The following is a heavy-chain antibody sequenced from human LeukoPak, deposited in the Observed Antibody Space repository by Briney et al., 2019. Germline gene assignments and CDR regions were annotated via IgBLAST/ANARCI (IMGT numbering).Heavy chain of an antibody. V-gene: IGHV3-53*01. CDR3: ARETSQKGAHYMDV. Sequence: PGGSLRLSCAASGFTVSSNYMSWVRQAPGKGLEWVSVIYSGGSTYYADSVKGRFTISRDNSKNTLYLQMNSLRAEDTAVYYCARETSQKGAHYMDVWGKGTTVTISS. CDR1: GFTVSSNY. J-gene: IGHJ6*03. D-gene: IGHD3-16*01. CDR2: IYSGGST.